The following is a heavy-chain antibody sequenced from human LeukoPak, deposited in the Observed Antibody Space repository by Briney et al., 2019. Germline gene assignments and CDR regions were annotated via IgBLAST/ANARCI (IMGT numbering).Heavy chain of an antibody. Sequence: GSLRLSCAASGFTFSDYYMNWIRQAPGKGLQWVSYISGSSTYTNYADSVKGRFTISRDNAKNSLHLQMNSLRAEDTAVYYCVRDARSWFDPWGQGTLVTVSS. V-gene: IGHV3-11*05. CDR1: GFTFSDYY. CDR2: ISGSSTYT. J-gene: IGHJ5*02. CDR3: VRDARSWFDP.